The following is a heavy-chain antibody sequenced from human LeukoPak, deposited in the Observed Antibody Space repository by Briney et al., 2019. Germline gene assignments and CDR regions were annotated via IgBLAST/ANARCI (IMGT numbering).Heavy chain of an antibody. CDR1: EFTFSSHW. V-gene: IGHV3-7*03. J-gene: IGHJ4*02. D-gene: IGHD5-12*01. CDR2: INQDGSEK. CDR3: ARVRIVAGIDC. Sequence: GGSLRLSCAASEFTFSSHWMSWVGKAPGKGLEWVANINQDGSEKYYVDSVKGRFTISRDNAKNSLYLQMNSLRAEDAAVYYCARVRIVAGIDCWGQGTLVTVSS.